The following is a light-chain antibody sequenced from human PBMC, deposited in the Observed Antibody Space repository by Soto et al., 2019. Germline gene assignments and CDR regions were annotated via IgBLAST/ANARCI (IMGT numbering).Light chain of an antibody. CDR1: SSNIGSNY. J-gene: IGLJ2*01. Sequence: QSVLTQPPSVSAAPGQKVTISCSGSSSNIGSNYVSWYQQLPGTAPKLLIYDNSQRPSGIPDRFSGSKSGTSATLGITGLQTGYEADYYCGTWDSSLSAGVFGGGTKLTVL. V-gene: IGLV1-51*01. CDR2: DNS. CDR3: GTWDSSLSAGV.